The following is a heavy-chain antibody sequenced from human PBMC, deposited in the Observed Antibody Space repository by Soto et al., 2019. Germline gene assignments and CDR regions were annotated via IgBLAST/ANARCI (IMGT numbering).Heavy chain of an antibody. Sequence: SETLSLTCTVSGGSISSYYWSWIRQPPGKGLEWIGYIYYSGSTNYNPSLKSRVTISVDTSKNQFSLKLSSVTAADTAVYYCARGGGYSYGYDAFDIWGQGTMVTVS. D-gene: IGHD5-18*01. V-gene: IGHV4-59*01. CDR2: IYYSGST. CDR3: ARGGGYSYGYDAFDI. CDR1: GGSISSYY. J-gene: IGHJ3*02.